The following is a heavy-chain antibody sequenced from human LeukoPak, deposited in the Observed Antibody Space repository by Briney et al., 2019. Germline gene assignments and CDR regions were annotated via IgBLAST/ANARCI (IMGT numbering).Heavy chain of an antibody. J-gene: IGHJ4*02. CDR3: ARDFSYSSSYLGY. V-gene: IGHV3-7*03. CDR1: GFTFSSYW. D-gene: IGHD6-13*01. Sequence: PGGSLRLSCAASGFTFSSYWMSWVRQAPGKGLEWVANIKQDGSEKYYVDSVKGRFTISRDNAKNSLYLQMNSLRAEDMAVYYCARDFSYSSSYLGYWGQGTLVTVSS. CDR2: IKQDGSEK.